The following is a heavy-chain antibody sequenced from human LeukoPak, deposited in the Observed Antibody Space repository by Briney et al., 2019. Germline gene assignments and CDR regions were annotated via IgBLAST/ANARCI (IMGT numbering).Heavy chain of an antibody. Sequence: ASVKVSCKASGYTFTSYGISWVRQAPGQGLEWTGWISAYNGNTNYAQKLQGRVTMTTDTSTSTAYMELRSLRSDDTAVYYCARERQQLALGYFDYWGQGTLVTVSS. CDR1: GYTFTSYG. CDR3: ARERQQLALGYFDY. V-gene: IGHV1-18*01. D-gene: IGHD6-13*01. J-gene: IGHJ4*02. CDR2: ISAYNGNT.